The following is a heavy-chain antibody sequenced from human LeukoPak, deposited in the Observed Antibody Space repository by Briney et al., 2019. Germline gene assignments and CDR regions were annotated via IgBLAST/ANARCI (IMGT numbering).Heavy chain of an antibody. D-gene: IGHD1-20*01. Sequence: ASVKVSCKASGGTFTGYYMHWVRQAPGQGLEWMGWINPNSGGTNYAQKFQGRVTMTRDTSISTAYMELSRLRSDDTAVYYCATSITGTTMPYYYYYYMDVWGKGTTVTISS. V-gene: IGHV1-2*02. CDR2: INPNSGGT. CDR1: GGTFTGYY. CDR3: ATSITGTTMPYYYYYYMDV. J-gene: IGHJ6*03.